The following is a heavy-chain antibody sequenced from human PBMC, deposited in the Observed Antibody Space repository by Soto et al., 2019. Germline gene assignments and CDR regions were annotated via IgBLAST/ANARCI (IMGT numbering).Heavy chain of an antibody. CDR3: SRGIRFGEVLRY. V-gene: IGHV3-66*01. Sequence: EVQLVESGGGLVQPGGSLRLSCAASGFTVSSNYMSWVRQAPGKGLEWVSIIYSGGSTYYADSVKGRFTISRDNAKNTLYLQMNSLRAEDTAVYYCSRGIRFGEVLRYWVQGTLVTVSS. CDR2: IYSGGST. J-gene: IGHJ4*02. D-gene: IGHD3-10*01. CDR1: GFTVSSNY.